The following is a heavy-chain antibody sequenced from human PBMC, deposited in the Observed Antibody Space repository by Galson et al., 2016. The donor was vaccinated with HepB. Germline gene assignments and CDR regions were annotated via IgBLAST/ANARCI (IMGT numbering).Heavy chain of an antibody. Sequence: SLRLSCAASGFTFSNYWMHWVRQVPGKGLFWVSRINTDGSTTNYAESVKGRFTISRDNAKNTLYLQMNSLRAEDTAVYYCASGFSSSQGWGQGTLVTVSS. CDR3: ASGFSSSQG. V-gene: IGHV3-74*01. J-gene: IGHJ4*02. CDR1: GFTFSNYW. CDR2: INTDGSTT. D-gene: IGHD3-3*01.